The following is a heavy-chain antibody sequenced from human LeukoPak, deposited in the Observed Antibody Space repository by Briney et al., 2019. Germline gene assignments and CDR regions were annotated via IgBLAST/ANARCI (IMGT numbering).Heavy chain of an antibody. CDR1: GYTFTSYD. CDR3: ARTEITIFGVPYGMDV. V-gene: IGHV1-8*01. Sequence: ASVKVSCKASGYTFTSYDINWARQATGQGLEWMGWMNPNSGNTGYAQKFQGRVTMTRNTSISTAYMELSSLRSEDTAVYYCARTEITIFGVPYGMDVWGQGTTVTVSS. D-gene: IGHD3-3*01. J-gene: IGHJ6*02. CDR2: MNPNSGNT.